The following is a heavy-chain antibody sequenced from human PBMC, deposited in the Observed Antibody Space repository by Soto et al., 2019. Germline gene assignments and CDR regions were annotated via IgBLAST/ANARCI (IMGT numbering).Heavy chain of an antibody. J-gene: IGHJ3*02. CDR1: DSTFRSYS. Sequence: EVQLVESGGGLVKPGASLRLSCVASDSTFRSYSMNWVRQAPGRGLEWVSIISSGSSVIFYADSMKGRFTISRDNAKNYLYLQMNSLRAEDTAVYYCARGGRGYTKDDTFDIWGQGTMVTVSS. CDR3: ARGGRGYTKDDTFDI. V-gene: IGHV3-21*01. D-gene: IGHD2-2*02. CDR2: ISSGSSVI.